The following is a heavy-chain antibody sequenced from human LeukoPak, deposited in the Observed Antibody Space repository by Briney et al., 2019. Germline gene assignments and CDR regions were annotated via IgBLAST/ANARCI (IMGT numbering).Heavy chain of an antibody. Sequence: PGGSLRLSCAASGFTFSSYWMSWVRQAPGKGLEWVALISHNAHFKYYADSVKGRFTVSRDTSKNMLHLQMDSLRTEETALYYCAREMRLPHNEILIDRRAFDIWGQGTMVTVSS. CDR1: GFTFSSYW. CDR2: ISHNAHFK. V-gene: IGHV3-30*03. CDR3: AREMRLPHNEILIDRRAFDI. D-gene: IGHD3-9*01. J-gene: IGHJ3*02.